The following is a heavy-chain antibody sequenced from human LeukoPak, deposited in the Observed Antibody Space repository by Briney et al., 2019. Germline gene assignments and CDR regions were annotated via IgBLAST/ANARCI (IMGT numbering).Heavy chain of an antibody. CDR3: ARDAGGAWPFDY. CDR1: GFTFSITG. V-gene: IGHV3-23*01. CDR2: ISPGGENT. J-gene: IGHJ4*02. Sequence: GGSLRLSCAASGFTFSITGMTWVRQAPGKGLEWVSTISPGGENTHYPDSVKGRFTISRDNSKNTLSLEINGLRVDDTAVYYCARDAGGAWPFDYWGQGTRVTVSS. D-gene: IGHD4-17*01.